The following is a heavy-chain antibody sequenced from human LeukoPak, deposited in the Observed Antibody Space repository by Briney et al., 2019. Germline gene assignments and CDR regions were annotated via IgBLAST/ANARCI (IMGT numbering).Heavy chain of an antibody. J-gene: IGHJ5*02. CDR1: GDSIRTTGYF. V-gene: IGHV4-39*01. CDR2: IFKSGNT. CDR3: AGTGIRNWFDP. Sequence: SETLSLTCSVSGDSIRTTGYFWVWIRQSPGRDLEWIGSIFKSGNTFYNMSLKSRVTISVDTSKNEFSLILTSVTASDTAVYYCAGTGIRNWFDPWGQGILVTVSS. D-gene: IGHD1-14*01.